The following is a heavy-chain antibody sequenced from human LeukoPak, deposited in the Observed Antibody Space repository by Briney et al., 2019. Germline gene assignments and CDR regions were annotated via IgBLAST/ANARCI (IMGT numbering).Heavy chain of an antibody. CDR3: AKGGLRYCSTTACYFRWLDP. J-gene: IGHJ5*02. Sequence: PGGSLRLSCAGSGFMFRSYAMTWVRQAPGKGLEWVSSISGPGGDTYHADSVRGRFTISRDNAKNTLYLQMNSLRAGDTAVYYCAKGGLRYCSTTACYFRWLDPWGQGTPVTVSS. CDR2: ISGPGGDT. V-gene: IGHV3-23*01. D-gene: IGHD2-2*01. CDR1: GFMFRSYA.